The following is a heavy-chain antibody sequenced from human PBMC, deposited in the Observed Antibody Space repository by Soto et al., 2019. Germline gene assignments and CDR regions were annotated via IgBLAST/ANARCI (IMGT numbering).Heavy chain of an antibody. Sequence: VKVSRKASGGPFSSYAIVWVRQAPGQGLEWMGGIIPIFGTANYAQKFQGRVTITADKSTSTAYMELSSLRSEDTAVYYCASGRYDILTGYRYYYYGMDVWAQRTTVTVSS. J-gene: IGHJ6*02. CDR2: IIPIFGTA. D-gene: IGHD3-9*01. CDR3: ASGRYDILTGYRYYYYGMDV. CDR1: GGPFSSYA. V-gene: IGHV1-69*06.